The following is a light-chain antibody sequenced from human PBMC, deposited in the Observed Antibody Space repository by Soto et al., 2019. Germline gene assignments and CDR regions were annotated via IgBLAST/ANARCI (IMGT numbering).Light chain of an antibody. CDR2: EVS. CDR3: SSYTSSTTLV. J-gene: IGLJ1*01. Sequence: QSALAQPASVSGSPGQSITISCTGTSSDVGGYNYVSWYQQHPGKAPKLMIYEVSNRPSGVSNRFSGSKSGNTASLPISGFYAEDEADYYCSSYTSSTTLVFGPGTKLTVL. CDR1: SSDVGGYNY. V-gene: IGLV2-14*01.